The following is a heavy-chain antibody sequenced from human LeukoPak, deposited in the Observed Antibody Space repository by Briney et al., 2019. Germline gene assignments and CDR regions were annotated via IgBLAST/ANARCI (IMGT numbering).Heavy chain of an antibody. Sequence: GGSLRLSCAASGFTFSSYALSWVRQAPGKGLEWVSSISDSGGNTYYADSVKGRFTISRDNSKNTLYLKMNSLRAEDTAVYYCAKVSDHFYDSSGYLDYWGQGTLVTVSS. CDR2: ISDSGGNT. V-gene: IGHV3-23*01. D-gene: IGHD3-22*01. J-gene: IGHJ4*02. CDR1: GFTFSSYA. CDR3: AKVSDHFYDSSGYLDY.